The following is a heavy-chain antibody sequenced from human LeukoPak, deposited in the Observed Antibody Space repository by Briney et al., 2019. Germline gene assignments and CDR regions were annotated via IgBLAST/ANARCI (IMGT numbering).Heavy chain of an antibody. CDR3: AKTVVPAATYAFDI. CDR2: ISGSGGST. J-gene: IGHJ3*02. D-gene: IGHD2-2*01. V-gene: IGHV3-23*01. CDR1: GFTFDDYG. Sequence: GGSLRLSCAASGFTFDDYGMSWVRQAPGKGLEWVSAISGSGGSTYYADSVKGRFTISRDNSKNTLYLQMNSLRAEDTAVYYCAKTVVPAATYAFDIWGQGTMVTVSS.